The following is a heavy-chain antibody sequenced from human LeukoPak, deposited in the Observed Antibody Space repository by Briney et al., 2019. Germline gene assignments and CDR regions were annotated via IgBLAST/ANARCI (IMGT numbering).Heavy chain of an antibody. V-gene: IGHV4-59*01. CDR3: ARDQRYFDWFI. CDR1: GGSISSYY. D-gene: IGHD3-9*01. Sequence: PSETLSLTCTVSGGSISSYYWSWIRQPPGKGLEWIGYIYYSGSTNYNPSLKSRVTISVDTSKNQFSLKLSSVTAADTAVYYCARDQRYFDWFIWGQGTLVTVSS. J-gene: IGHJ4*02. CDR2: IYYSGST.